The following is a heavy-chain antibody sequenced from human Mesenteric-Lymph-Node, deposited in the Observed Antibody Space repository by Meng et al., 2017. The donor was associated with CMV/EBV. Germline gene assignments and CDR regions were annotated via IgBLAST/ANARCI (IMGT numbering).Heavy chain of an antibody. CDR1: GGTFSSYA. V-gene: IGHV1-2*02. Sequence: ASVKVSCKASGGTFSSYAISWVRQAPGQGLEWMGWINPNSGGTNYAQKFQGRVTMTTDTSITTAYMEMRSLKSDDTAVYYCARVIAVAGTAPLDYWGQGSLVTVSS. CDR2: INPNSGGT. CDR3: ARVIAVAGTAPLDY. D-gene: IGHD6-19*01. J-gene: IGHJ4*02.